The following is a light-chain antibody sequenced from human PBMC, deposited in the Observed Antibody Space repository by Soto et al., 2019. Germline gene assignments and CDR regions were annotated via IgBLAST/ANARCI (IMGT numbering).Light chain of an antibody. V-gene: IGLV2-14*01. J-gene: IGLJ2*01. Sequence: QSALAQPASVSGSPGQSITISCTGTSGDVGGYDSVSWYQQPPGEAPKLVIYEVSNRPSGISDRFSGSKSGNTASLTISGLQSEDEADYYCSSHATNNSLLFGGGTKLTVL. CDR3: SSHATNNSLL. CDR1: SGDVGGYDS. CDR2: EVS.